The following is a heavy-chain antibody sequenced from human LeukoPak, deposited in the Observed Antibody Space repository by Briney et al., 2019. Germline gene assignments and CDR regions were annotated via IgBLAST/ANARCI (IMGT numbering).Heavy chain of an antibody. J-gene: IGHJ4*02. D-gene: IGHD5-18*01. V-gene: IGHV1-18*01. CDR2: ISAYNGNT. CDR1: GYTFTSYG. Sequence: ASVKVSCKASGYTFTSYGISWVRQAPGQGLEWMGWISAYNGNTNYAQKLQGRVTMTTDTSTSTAYMELRSLRSDDTAVYYCARALRSGYSYGTKDFDYWGQGTLVTVSS. CDR3: ARALRSGYSYGTKDFDY.